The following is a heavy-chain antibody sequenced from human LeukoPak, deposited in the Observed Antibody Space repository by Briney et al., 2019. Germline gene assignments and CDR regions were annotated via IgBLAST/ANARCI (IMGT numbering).Heavy chain of an antibody. CDR3: ARARNSGSYRYYFDY. D-gene: IGHD1-26*01. CDR1: GYTFTSYG. Sequence: ATVKVSCKASGYTFTSYGISWVRQAPGKGLEWMGWISAYNGNTNYAQKLQGRVTMTTDTSTSTAYMELRSLRSDDTAVYYCARARNSGSYRYYFDYWGQGTLVTVSS. J-gene: IGHJ4*02. V-gene: IGHV1-18*01. CDR2: ISAYNGNT.